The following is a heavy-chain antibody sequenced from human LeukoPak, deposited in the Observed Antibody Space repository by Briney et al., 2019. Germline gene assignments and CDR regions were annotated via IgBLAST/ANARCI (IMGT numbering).Heavy chain of an antibody. Sequence: SETLSLTCKVTGGSISSYYWSWIRQPPGKGLEWIGEINHSGSTNYNPSLKSRVTISVDTSKNQSSLKLSSVTAADTAVYYCASTKCSSTSCYSYRTYNWFDPWGQGTLVTVSS. CDR3: ASTKCSSTSCYSYRTYNWFDP. CDR1: GGSISSYY. V-gene: IGHV4-34*01. J-gene: IGHJ5*02. CDR2: INHSGST. D-gene: IGHD2-2*01.